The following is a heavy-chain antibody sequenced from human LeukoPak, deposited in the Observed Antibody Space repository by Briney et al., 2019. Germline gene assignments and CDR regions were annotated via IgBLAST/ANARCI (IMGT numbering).Heavy chain of an antibody. V-gene: IGHV3-33*01. D-gene: IGHD5-18*01. Sequence: GRSLRLSCAASGFTFSRYAMHWVRQAPGKGLEWVAVIWYDGSNKYYTEYVKGRFTISRDNSKNTLYLQMNSLRAEDTAVYYCARDRIEIWLNAFDIWGQGTMVTVSS. CDR3: ARDRIEIWLNAFDI. CDR1: GFTFSRYA. J-gene: IGHJ3*02. CDR2: IWYDGSNK.